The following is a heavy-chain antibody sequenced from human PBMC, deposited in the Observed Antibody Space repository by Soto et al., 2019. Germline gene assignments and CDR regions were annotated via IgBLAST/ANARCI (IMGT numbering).Heavy chain of an antibody. D-gene: IGHD6-13*01. V-gene: IGHV1-2*02. CDR1: GYTFTGYY. CDR3: ARADTKQQLVLPPPRYLPFYYYGMDV. Sequence: GASVKVSCKASGYTFTGYYMHWVRQAPGQGLEWMGWINPNSGGTNYAQKFQGRVTMTRDTSISTAYMELSRLRSDDTAVYYCARADTKQQLVLPPPRYLPFYYYGMDVWSQGTTVTVSS. CDR2: INPNSGGT. J-gene: IGHJ6*02.